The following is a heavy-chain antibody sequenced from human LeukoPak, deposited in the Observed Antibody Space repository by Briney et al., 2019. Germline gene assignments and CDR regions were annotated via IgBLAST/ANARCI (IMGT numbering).Heavy chain of an antibody. Sequence: GGSLRLSCAASGFTFSSYEMNWVRQAPGKGLEWVSYISSSGSTIYYADSVKGRFTISRDNAKNSLYLQMNSLRADDTAVYYCARNGHDYYDSIFLGYWGQGTLVTVSS. CDR2: ISSSGSTI. D-gene: IGHD3-22*01. V-gene: IGHV3-48*03. CDR1: GFTFSSYE. CDR3: ARNGHDYYDSIFLGY. J-gene: IGHJ4*02.